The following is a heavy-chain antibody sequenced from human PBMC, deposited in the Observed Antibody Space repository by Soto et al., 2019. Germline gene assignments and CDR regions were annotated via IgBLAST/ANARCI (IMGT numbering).Heavy chain of an antibody. CDR2: ISTSGST. CDR3: ARSTTRPRSNIVVVVAATGAFDI. CDR1: GGSISSYY. V-gene: IGHV4-4*07. J-gene: IGHJ3*02. Sequence: SETLSLTCTVSGGSISSYYWSWIRQPAGKGLEWIGRISTSGSTNYNPSLKSRVTMSVDTSKNQFSLKLSSVTAADTAVYYCARSTTRPRSNIVVVVAATGAFDIWGQGTMVTVSS. D-gene: IGHD2-15*01.